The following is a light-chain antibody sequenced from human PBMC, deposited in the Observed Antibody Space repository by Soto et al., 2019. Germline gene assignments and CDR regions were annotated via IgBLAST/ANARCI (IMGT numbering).Light chain of an antibody. CDR1: QSVSDS. V-gene: IGKV1-5*01. Sequence: DIQMTQSPSTLSASVGDTVTITCRASQSVSDSLAWYQVKPGEAPKLLIFDVSNLETGVPSRFSGSGSGTEFSLTIRGLQPDDFATYYCQQYGYSRTFGQGTKVEIK. J-gene: IGKJ1*01. CDR3: QQYGYSRT. CDR2: DVS.